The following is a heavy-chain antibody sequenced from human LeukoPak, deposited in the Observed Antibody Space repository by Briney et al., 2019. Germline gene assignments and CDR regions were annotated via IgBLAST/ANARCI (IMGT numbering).Heavy chain of an antibody. CDR2: MNPNSGNT. J-gene: IGHJ4*02. CDR3: ARSIGYCSGGSCYWGILDY. CDR1: GYTFTSYD. D-gene: IGHD2-15*01. V-gene: IGHV1-8*01. Sequence: ASVKVSCKASGYTFTSYDINWVRQATGQGLEWMGWMNPNSGNTGYAQKFQGRVTITADESTSTAYMELSSLRSEDTAVYYCARSIGYCSGGSCYWGILDYWGQGTLVTVSS.